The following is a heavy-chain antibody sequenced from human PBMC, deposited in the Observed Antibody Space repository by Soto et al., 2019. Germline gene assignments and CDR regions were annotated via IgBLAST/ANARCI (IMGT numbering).Heavy chain of an antibody. CDR1: GYTFTSYG. CDR3: ARDVKWLTYYYYGMDV. J-gene: IGHJ6*02. D-gene: IGHD6-19*01. V-gene: IGHV1-18*01. Sequence: ASVKVSCKASGYTFTSYGISWVRQAPGQGLEWMGWISAYNGNTNYAQKLQGRVTMTTDTSTSTAYMELRSLRSDDTAVYYCARDVKWLTYYYYGMDVWGQGTTVTVSS. CDR2: ISAYNGNT.